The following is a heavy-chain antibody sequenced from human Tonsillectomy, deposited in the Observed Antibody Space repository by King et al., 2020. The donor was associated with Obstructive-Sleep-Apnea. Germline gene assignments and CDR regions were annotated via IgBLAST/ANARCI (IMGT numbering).Heavy chain of an antibody. CDR1: GFSLSTSGVG. CDR2: LFCDDDK. J-gene: IGHJ4*02. CDR3: AHRSSGGPSGFDY. V-gene: IGHV2-5*02. D-gene: IGHD6-19*01. Sequence: ITLKESGPSLVKPTQTLTLTCTFSGFSLSTSGVGVGWIRQAPGKALEWLALLFCDDDKCYSPSLKSRLTITKDTSENQVVLIMTNMDPVDTATYYCAHRSSGGPSGFDYWGQGTLVTVSS.